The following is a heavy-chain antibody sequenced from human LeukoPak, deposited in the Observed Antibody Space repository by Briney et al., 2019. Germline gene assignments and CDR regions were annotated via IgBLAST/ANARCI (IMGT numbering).Heavy chain of an antibody. CDR3: AHTDCSGGSCYSVWFDP. CDR2: IYWNDDK. J-gene: IGHJ5*02. Sequence: SGPTLVKPTQTLTLTCTFSGFSLSTRGVGVGWIRQPPGKALEWLALIYWNDDKRYSPSLKSRLTITKDTSKNQVVLTMTNMDPVDTATYYCAHTDCSGGSCYSVWFDPWGQGTLVTVSS. CDR1: GFSLSTRGVG. V-gene: IGHV2-5*01. D-gene: IGHD2-15*01.